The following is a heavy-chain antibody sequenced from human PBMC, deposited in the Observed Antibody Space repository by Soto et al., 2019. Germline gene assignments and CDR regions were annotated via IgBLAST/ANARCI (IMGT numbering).Heavy chain of an antibody. CDR3: ARDLTPYSSSWSLTYGMDV. CDR2: ISSSSSYI. J-gene: IGHJ6*02. CDR1: GFSFSKYE. D-gene: IGHD6-13*01. Sequence: GGSLRLSCAASGFSFSKYEMNWVRQAPGKGLEWVSSISSSSSYIYYADSVKGRFTISRDNAKNSLYLQMNSLRAEDTAVYYCARDLTPYSSSWSLTYGMDVWGQGTTVTVSS. V-gene: IGHV3-21*01.